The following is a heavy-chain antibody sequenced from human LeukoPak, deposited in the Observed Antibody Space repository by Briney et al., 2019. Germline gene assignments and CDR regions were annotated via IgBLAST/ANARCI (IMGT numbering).Heavy chain of an antibody. J-gene: IGHJ5*02. Sequence: SETLSLTCTVSGGSISSYYWSWIRQPPGKGLEWIGYISYSVSTNYNPPLKTRVTISVDTSKNQLSLKLSSVTAADTAVYYCARRRGYSYGWPFDPWGQGTLVTVSS. CDR2: ISYSVST. V-gene: IGHV4-59*01. CDR3: ARRRGYSYGWPFDP. CDR1: GGSISSYY. D-gene: IGHD5-18*01.